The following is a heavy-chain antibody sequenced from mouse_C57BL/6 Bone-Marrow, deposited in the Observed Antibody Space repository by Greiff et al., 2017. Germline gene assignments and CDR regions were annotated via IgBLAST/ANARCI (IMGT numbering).Heavy chain of an antibody. Sequence: DVKLVESGGGLVQPGGSLKLSCAASGFTFSDYYMYWVRQTPEKRLEWVAYISNGGGSTYYPDTVKGRFTISRDNAKNTLYLQMSRLKSEDTAMYYCARHTAYYYYAMDYWGQGTSVTVSS. CDR1: GFTFSDYY. D-gene: IGHD6-1*01. CDR2: ISNGGGST. J-gene: IGHJ4*01. V-gene: IGHV5-12*01. CDR3: ARHTAYYYYAMDY.